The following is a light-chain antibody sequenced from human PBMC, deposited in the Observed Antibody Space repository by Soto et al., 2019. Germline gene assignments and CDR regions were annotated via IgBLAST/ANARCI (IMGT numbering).Light chain of an antibody. CDR3: QQSYSRPPT. V-gene: IGKV1-39*01. CDR1: QSITIY. Sequence: DIQMTQSPSSLSASVGDRVTITCRASQSITIYLNWYQQKPGKAPQLLIYAASNLQSGVPSRFSGSGSGTDFTLTISSLQAEDFATYYCQQSYSRPPTFGGGTKVDIK. J-gene: IGKJ4*01. CDR2: AAS.